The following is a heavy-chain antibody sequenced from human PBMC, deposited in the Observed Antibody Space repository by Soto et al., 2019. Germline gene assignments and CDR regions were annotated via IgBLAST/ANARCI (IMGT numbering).Heavy chain of an antibody. J-gene: IGHJ4*02. CDR3: ARWDYADYYFDY. V-gene: IGHV4-59*01. Sequence: SETLSLTCTVSGGSISSYYWSWIRQPPGKGLEWIGYIYYSGSTNYNPSLKSRVTISVDTSKNQFSLKLSSVTAADTAVYYCARWDYADYYFDYWGQGTLVTVSS. CDR2: IYYSGST. CDR1: GGSISSYY. D-gene: IGHD2-2*01.